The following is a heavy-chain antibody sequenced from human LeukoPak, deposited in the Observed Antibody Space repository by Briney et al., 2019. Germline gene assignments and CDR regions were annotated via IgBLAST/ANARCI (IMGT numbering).Heavy chain of an antibody. CDR1: GFTFSSHA. Sequence: GGSLRLSCAASGFTFSSHAMSWVRQAPGKGLDWVSSISTSGVSTNYADSVKGRFIISRDNARDTVYLQMNSLRPDDTAVYFCAKVATGWTPFYYFDYWGQGTLVTISS. CDR2: ISTSGVST. J-gene: IGHJ4*02. V-gene: IGHV3-23*01. CDR3: AKVATGWTPFYYFDY. D-gene: IGHD6-19*01.